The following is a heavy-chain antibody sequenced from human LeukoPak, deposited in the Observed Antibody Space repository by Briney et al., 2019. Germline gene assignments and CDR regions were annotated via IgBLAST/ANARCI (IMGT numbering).Heavy chain of an antibody. CDR3: ARAPVATPSEFDY. J-gene: IGHJ4*02. V-gene: IGHV4-31*03. CDR2: IYYSGST. CDR1: GGSISSGGYY. Sequence: SETLSLTCTVSGGSISSGGYYWSWIRQHPGKGLEWIGYIYYSGSTYYNPSLKSRVAISADTPKNQFSLKLSSTTAADTAVYYCARAPVATPSEFDYWGQGTLVTVSS. D-gene: IGHD5-12*01.